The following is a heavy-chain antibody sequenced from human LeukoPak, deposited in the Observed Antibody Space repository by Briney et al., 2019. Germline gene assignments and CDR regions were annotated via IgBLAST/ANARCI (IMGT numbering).Heavy chain of an antibody. CDR2: ISAYNGNT. Sequence: ASVKVSCKASGYTFTSYGISWVRQAPGQGLEWMGWISAYNGNTNYAQKLQGRVTMTTDTSTSTAYMELRSLRSDDTAVYYCARVYCSSTSCYTSDYWGQGTVVTVSS. J-gene: IGHJ4*02. V-gene: IGHV1-18*01. CDR3: ARVYCSSTSCYTSDY. D-gene: IGHD2-2*02. CDR1: GYTFTSYG.